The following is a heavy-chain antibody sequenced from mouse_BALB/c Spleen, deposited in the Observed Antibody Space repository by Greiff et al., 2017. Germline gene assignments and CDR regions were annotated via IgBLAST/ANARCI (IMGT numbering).Heavy chain of an antibody. V-gene: IGHV5-6-5*01. D-gene: IGHD1-2*01. CDR2: ISSGGST. J-gene: IGHJ2*01. CDR1: GFTFSSYA. CDR3: ARGSITTAYFDY. Sequence: EVKLMESGGGLVKPGGSLKLSCAASGFTFSSYAMSWVRQTPEKRLEWVASISSGGSTYYPDSVKGRFTISRDNARNILYLQMSSLRSEDTAMYYCARGSITTAYFDYWGQGTTLTVSS.